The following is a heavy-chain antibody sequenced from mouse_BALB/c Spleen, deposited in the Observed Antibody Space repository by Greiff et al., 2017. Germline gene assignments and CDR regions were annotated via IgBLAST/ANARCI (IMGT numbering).Heavy chain of an antibody. D-gene: IGHD1-1*01. J-gene: IGHJ4*01. Sequence: EVKLMESGGGLVKPGGSLKLSCAASGFTFSSYAMSWVRQTPGKRLEWVASISSGGSTYYPDSVKGRFTISRDNARNILYLQMSSLRSEDTAMYYCARGITTVVGGYAMDYWGQGTSVTVSS. CDR1: GFTFSSYA. CDR2: ISSGGST. V-gene: IGHV5-6-5*01. CDR3: ARGITTVVGGYAMDY.